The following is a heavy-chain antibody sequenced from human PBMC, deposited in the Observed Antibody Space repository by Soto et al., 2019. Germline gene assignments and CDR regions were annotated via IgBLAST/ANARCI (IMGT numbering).Heavy chain of an antibody. V-gene: IGHV5-10-1*01. CDR3: ARLGGSGSYYLDWFDP. CDR2: IDPSDSYT. J-gene: IGHJ5*02. CDR1: GYSFTSYW. D-gene: IGHD3-10*01. Sequence: GDSLKISCKGSGYSFTSYWISWVRQMPGKGLEWMGRIDPSDSYTNYSPSFQGHVTISADKSISTAYLQWSSLKASDTAMYYCARLGGSGSYYLDWFDPWGQGTMVTVYS.